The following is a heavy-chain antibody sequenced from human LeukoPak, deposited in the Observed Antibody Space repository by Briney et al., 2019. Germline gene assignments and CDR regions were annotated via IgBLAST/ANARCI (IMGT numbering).Heavy chain of an antibody. CDR2: ISAYNGNT. CDR3: ARNYYDSSGYYYEAAEYYQH. Sequence: GASVKVSCKASGYTFTSYGIGWVRQAPGQGLEWKGWISAYNGNTNYAQKLQGRVTMTADTSTSTAYMELRSLRSDDTAVYYCARNYYDSSGYYYEAAEYYQHWGQGTLVTVSS. D-gene: IGHD3-22*01. J-gene: IGHJ1*01. V-gene: IGHV1-18*01. CDR1: GYTFTSYG.